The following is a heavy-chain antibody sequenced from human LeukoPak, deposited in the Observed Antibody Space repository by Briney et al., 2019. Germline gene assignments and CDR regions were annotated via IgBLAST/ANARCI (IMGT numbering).Heavy chain of an antibody. CDR1: GGPISSYY. J-gene: IGHJ4*02. CDR2: IYYSGST. Sequence: SETLSLTCTVSGGPISSYYWSWIRQPPGKGLEWIGYIYYSGSTNYNPSLKSRVTISVDTSKNQFSLKLSSVTAADTAVYYCARGEGDGYTFDYWGQGTLVTVSS. V-gene: IGHV4-59*01. D-gene: IGHD5-24*01. CDR3: ARGEGDGYTFDY.